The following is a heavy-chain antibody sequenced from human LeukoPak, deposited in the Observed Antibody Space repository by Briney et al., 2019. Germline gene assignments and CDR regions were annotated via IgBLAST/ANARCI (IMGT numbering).Heavy chain of an antibody. V-gene: IGHV1-2*02. D-gene: IGHD1-26*01. Sequence: VASVKVSCKASGYTFTGYYMHWVRQAPGQGLEWMGWINPNSGGTTYAQNFQGRVTMTRDTSISTAYMELNRLRSDDTAVYYCARVGGSYWFDPWGQGTLVTVSS. CDR1: GYTFTGYY. CDR3: ARVGGSYWFDP. J-gene: IGHJ5*02. CDR2: INPNSGGT.